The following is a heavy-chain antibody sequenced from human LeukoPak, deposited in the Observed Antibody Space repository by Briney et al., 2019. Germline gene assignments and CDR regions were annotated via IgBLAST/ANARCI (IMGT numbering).Heavy chain of an antibody. Sequence: GGSLRLSCAASGFTFSSYAMSWVRQAPGKGLQWVSAISGSGGSTHYADSVKGRFTISRDNSKNTLYLQMNSLRAEDTAVYYCAKAPRRNYCSSTSCSSTNNWFDPWGQGTLVTVSS. J-gene: IGHJ5*02. D-gene: IGHD2-2*01. CDR1: GFTFSSYA. V-gene: IGHV3-23*01. CDR3: AKAPRRNYCSSTSCSSTNNWFDP. CDR2: ISGSGGST.